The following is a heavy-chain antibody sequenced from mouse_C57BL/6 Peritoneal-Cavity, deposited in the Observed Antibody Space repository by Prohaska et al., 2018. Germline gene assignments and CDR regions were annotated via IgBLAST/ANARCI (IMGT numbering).Heavy chain of an antibody. Sequence: TKYNEKFKGKATLTVDTSSSTAYMQLSSLTSEDSAVYFCAREEGSPSYAMDYWGQGTSVTVSS. CDR3: AREEGSPSYAMDY. V-gene: IGHV1-84*01. J-gene: IGHJ4*01. CDR2: T.